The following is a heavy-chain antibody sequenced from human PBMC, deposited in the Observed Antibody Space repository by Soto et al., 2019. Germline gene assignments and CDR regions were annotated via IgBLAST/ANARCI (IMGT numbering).Heavy chain of an antibody. J-gene: IGHJ6*02. CDR2: ISAYYGNT. CDR3: ASDHRDDIVVVPVAHYYYYGMDV. D-gene: IGHD2-2*01. Sequence: QVQLGQSGAEVKKPGASVKVSCKAAGYTVTSYGISWVRQATGQGLEWMGRISAYYGNTKYAQKLLGRVTITTATSTSTAYMELSSLRSDDTAVYYCASDHRDDIVVVPVAHYYYYGMDVWGQGTPVTVSS. CDR1: GYTVTSYG. V-gene: IGHV1-18*04.